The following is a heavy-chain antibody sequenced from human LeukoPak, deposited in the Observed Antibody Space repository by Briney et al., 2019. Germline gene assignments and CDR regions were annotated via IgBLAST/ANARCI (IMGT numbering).Heavy chain of an antibody. CDR2: ISSSSSYI. CDR1: GFTFSSYS. V-gene: IGHV3-21*01. J-gene: IGHJ4*02. Sequence: GGSLRLSCAASGFTFSSYSMNWVRQAPGKGLEWVSSISSSSSYIYYADSVKGRFTISRDNANNSLYLQMNSLRAEDTAVYYCAREDSMVRASDYWGQGTLVTVSS. D-gene: IGHD3-10*01. CDR3: AREDSMVRASDY.